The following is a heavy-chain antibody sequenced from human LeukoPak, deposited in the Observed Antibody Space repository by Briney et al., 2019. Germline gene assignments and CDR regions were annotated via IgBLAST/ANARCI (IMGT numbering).Heavy chain of an antibody. D-gene: IGHD2-2*01. Sequence: GGSLRLSCAASGFTFSSYSMNWVRQAPGKGLEWVSSISSSSSYIYYADSVKGRFTISRDNAKNSLYLQMNSLRAEDTAVYYCARALWAVVPAAPDYWGQGTLVTVSS. CDR2: ISSSSSYI. J-gene: IGHJ4*02. V-gene: IGHV3-21*01. CDR3: ARALWAVVPAAPDY. CDR1: GFTFSSYS.